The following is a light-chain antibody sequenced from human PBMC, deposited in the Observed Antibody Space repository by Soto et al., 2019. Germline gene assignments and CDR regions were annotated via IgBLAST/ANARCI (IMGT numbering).Light chain of an antibody. CDR3: QQRTYWPPLT. Sequence: EIVLTQSPATLSLSPGERATLSCRASQSVSSYLAWYQQRPGQAPRLLIYDASNRATGIPARFSGSGSWTGFTLTISGIEPEDFAVYYCQQRTYWPPLTFGGGTKVEIK. CDR1: QSVSSY. J-gene: IGKJ4*01. V-gene: IGKV3-11*01. CDR2: DAS.